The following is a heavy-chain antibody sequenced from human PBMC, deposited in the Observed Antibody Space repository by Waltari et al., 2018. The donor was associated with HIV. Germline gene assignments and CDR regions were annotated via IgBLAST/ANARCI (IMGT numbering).Heavy chain of an antibody. CDR3: AKSHSSIVGATDY. J-gene: IGHJ4*02. Sequence: EVQLLESGGGLVQPGGSLRLSCAASGFTFSSYAMSWVRQAPGRGREWVSAISGSGGSTYYADSVKGRFTIARDNSKNTLYLQMNSLRAEDTAVYYWAKSHSSIVGATDYWGQGTLVTVAS. CDR1: GFTFSSYA. V-gene: IGHV3-23*01. CDR2: ISGSGGST. D-gene: IGHD1-26*01.